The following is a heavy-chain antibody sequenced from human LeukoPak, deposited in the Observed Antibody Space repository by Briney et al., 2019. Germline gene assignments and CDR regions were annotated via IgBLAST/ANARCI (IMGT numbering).Heavy chain of an antibody. V-gene: IGHV4-34*01. CDR1: GGSFNGYY. D-gene: IGHD3-22*01. CDR3: ARVGGPTYYYDSSGFDY. CDR2: IDYSEST. J-gene: IGHJ4*02. Sequence: SETLSLTCAVYGGSFNGYYWTWIRQPPGKGLEWIGEIDYSESTNYNPSLKSRVTMSLDTSNNQFSLKLTSVTAADTAVYYCARVGGPTYYYDSSGFDYWGQGTLVTVSS.